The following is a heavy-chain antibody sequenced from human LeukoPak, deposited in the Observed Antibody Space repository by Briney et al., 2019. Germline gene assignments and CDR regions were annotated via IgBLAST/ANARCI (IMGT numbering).Heavy chain of an antibody. CDR1: GFTFSSDS. V-gene: IGHV3-21*01. Sequence: PGGSLRLSGAASGFTFSSDSMNWVRQAPGKGLEWVSSISSSSSYIYYADSGKGRFTISRDNAKNPLYLQMNSLRAQDTAVYYCAREAYDSSGYYPNWFDPWGQGPLVTVSS. J-gene: IGHJ5*02. D-gene: IGHD3-22*01. CDR3: AREAYDSSGYYPNWFDP. CDR2: ISSSSSYI.